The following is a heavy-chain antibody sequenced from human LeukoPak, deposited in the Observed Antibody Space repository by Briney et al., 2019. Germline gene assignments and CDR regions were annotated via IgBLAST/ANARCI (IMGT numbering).Heavy chain of an antibody. CDR2: ITWNSDNI. V-gene: IGHV3-9*01. D-gene: IGHD4-17*01. CDR1: GFTFDDYA. CDR3: AKDKGDYFYYYYMDV. J-gene: IGHJ6*03. Sequence: HPGGSLRLSCAASGFTFDDYAMHWVRQAPGKGLEWVSGITWNSDNIEYADSVKGRFTISRDNAKNSLYLQMNSLRAEDTAVYYCAKDKGDYFYYYYMDVWGKGTTVTVSS.